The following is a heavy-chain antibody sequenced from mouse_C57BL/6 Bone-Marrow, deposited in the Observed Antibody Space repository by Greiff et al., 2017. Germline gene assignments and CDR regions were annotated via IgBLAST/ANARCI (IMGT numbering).Heavy chain of an antibody. V-gene: IGHV1-39*01. Sequence: VQLQQSGPELVKPGASVKISCKASGYSFTDYNMTWVKQSTGKSLEWIGVINPNYGTTSYNQKFKGKATLTVDQSSSTAYMQLHSLTSEDSAVYYCAREGLRLAWLAYWGQGTLVTVSA. CDR2: INPNYGTT. CDR3: AREGLRLAWLAY. J-gene: IGHJ3*01. CDR1: GYSFTDYN. D-gene: IGHD2-4*01.